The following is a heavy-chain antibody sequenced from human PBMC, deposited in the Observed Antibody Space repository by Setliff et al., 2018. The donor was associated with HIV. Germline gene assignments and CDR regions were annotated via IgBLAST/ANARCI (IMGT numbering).Heavy chain of an antibody. CDR3: ARVFSAGWFDS. CDR2: IRPADSDT. D-gene: IGHD6-13*01. Sequence: GESLKISCKTSGYNFATYYIVWVRQMPGKGLEWMGIIRPADSDTRVNPSFQGHVTIPADKSISTTYLQWSSLRASDTAMYYCARVFSAGWFDSWGQGTLVTVSS. CDR1: GYNFATYY. V-gene: IGHV5-51*01. J-gene: IGHJ5*01.